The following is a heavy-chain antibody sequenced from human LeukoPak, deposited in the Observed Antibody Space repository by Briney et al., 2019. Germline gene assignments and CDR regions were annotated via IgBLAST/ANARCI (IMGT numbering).Heavy chain of an antibody. J-gene: IGHJ4*02. CDR2: IYYSGST. D-gene: IGHD5-18*01. V-gene: IGHV4-39*01. CDR3: ARRFRAAMVLYYFDY. CDR1: GGSISSSSYY. Sequence: SETLSLTCTVSGGSISSSSYYWGWIRQPPGKGLEWIGRIYYSGSTYYNPSLKRRVTISVATSKNQFSLKLSSVTAADTAVYYCARRFRAAMVLYYFDYWGQGTLVTVSS.